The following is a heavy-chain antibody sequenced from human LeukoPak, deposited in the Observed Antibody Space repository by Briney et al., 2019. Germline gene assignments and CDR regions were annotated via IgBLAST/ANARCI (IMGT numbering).Heavy chain of an antibody. J-gene: IGHJ3*02. V-gene: IGHV1-69*01. D-gene: IGHD1-26*01. Sequence: GSSVKVSCKASGGTFSSYAISWVRQAPGRGLEWMGGIIPIFGTANYAQKFQGRVTITADESTSTAYMELSSLRSEDTAVYYCARSHKPYSGSYFDAFDIWGQGTMVTVSS. CDR2: IIPIFGTA. CDR1: GGTFSSYA. CDR3: ARSHKPYSGSYFDAFDI.